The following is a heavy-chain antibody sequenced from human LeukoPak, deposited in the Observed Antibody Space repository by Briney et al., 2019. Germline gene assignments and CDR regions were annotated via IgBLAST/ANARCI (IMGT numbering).Heavy chain of an antibody. V-gene: IGHV3-30*02. CDR1: GFSFRNYG. CDR2: IRYDGKNTK. CDR3: AKDRYSGYDYVMDY. J-gene: IGHJ4*02. Sequence: GGSLRLSCAASGFSFRNYGMHWVRRAPGKGLEWVAFIRYDGKNTKYHVDSVKGRFTISRDNSKNTLYLQMNSLRAEDTAVYYCAKDRYSGYDYVMDYWGQGTLVTVSS. D-gene: IGHD5-12*01.